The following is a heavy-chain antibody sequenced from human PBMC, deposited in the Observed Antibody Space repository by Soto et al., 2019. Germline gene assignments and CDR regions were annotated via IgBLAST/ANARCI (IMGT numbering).Heavy chain of an antibody. CDR2: ITPISGKT. Sequence: QVQLVQSGAEVKKPGSSVKVSCKASGGTFISFAINWVRQAPGQGLEWMGEITPISGKTNYAQKFQGRVTMTVDESKKSAFMELSSLTAEDTAVFYCARGDYGDYSGPFEILGQGTMVPVSS. CDR1: GGTFISFA. J-gene: IGHJ3*02. V-gene: IGHV1-69*01. CDR3: ARGDYGDYSGPFEI. D-gene: IGHD4-17*01.